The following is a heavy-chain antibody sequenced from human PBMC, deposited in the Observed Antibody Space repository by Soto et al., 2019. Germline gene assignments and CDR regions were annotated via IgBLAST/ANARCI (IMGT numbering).Heavy chain of an antibody. V-gene: IGHV3-74*01. CDR3: ATVATHSYNCIDP. J-gene: IGHJ5*02. CDR1: GFTFSTYW. D-gene: IGHD3-3*02. Sequence: EVQLVESGGGLVQPGGSLRLSCAASGFTFSTYWMHWVRQAPGKGLVWVSRINADGSTTTYADSVKGRFTISRDNAKNTLYLQMNSLRPEDTAVYFCATVATHSYNCIDPWGQGTLVTISS. CDR2: INADGSTT.